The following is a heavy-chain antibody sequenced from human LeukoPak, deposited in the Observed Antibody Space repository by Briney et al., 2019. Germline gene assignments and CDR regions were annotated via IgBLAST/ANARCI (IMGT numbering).Heavy chain of an antibody. Sequence: PGGSLRLSCAASGFTFSSYGMSWVRQAPGKGLEWVSVIYSGGSRYYADSVKGRFTISRDNSKNTLYLQMNSLRAEDTAVYYCAGLPAYYYDTSGFYFDYWGQGTLVTVSS. CDR3: AGLPAYYYDTSGFYFDY. CDR2: IYSGGSR. J-gene: IGHJ4*02. V-gene: IGHV3-66*04. D-gene: IGHD3-22*01. CDR1: GFTFSSYG.